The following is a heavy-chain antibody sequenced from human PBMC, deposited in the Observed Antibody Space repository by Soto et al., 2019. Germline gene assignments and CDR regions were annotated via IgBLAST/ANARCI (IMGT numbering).Heavy chain of an antibody. CDR1: GGSISSSSYY. D-gene: IGHD2-2*01. J-gene: IGHJ6*02. CDR2: IYYSGST. CDR3: ARDRDCISTSCYWGGDYYYYGMDV. V-gene: IGHV4-39*07. Sequence: SETLSLTCTVSGGSISSSSYYWGWIRQPPGKGLERIGSIYYSGSTYYNPSLKNRVTISVDTSKNHFSLKLSSVTAADTAVYYCARDRDCISTSCYWGGDYYYYGMDVWGQGTTVTVSS.